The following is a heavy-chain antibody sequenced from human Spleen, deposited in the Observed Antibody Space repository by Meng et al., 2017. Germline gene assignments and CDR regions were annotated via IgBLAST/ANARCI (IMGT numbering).Heavy chain of an antibody. V-gene: IGHV3-74*01. D-gene: IGHD2-15*01. CDR2: INSDGSST. Sequence: GESLKISCAASGFTFSSYWIHWVRQAPGKGLVWVSRINSDGSSTSYADSVKGRFTISRDNAKNTLYLQMNSLRAEDTAVYYCARGGYCSGGSCLDYWGQGTLVTVSS. CDR3: ARGGYCSGGSCLDY. CDR1: GFTFSSYW. J-gene: IGHJ4*02.